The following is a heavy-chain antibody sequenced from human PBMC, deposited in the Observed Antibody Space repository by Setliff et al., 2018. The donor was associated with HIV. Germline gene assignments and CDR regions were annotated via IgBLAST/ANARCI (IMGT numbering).Heavy chain of an antibody. Sequence: SETLSLTCTVSGGSISSGGYYWSWIRQPPGKGLEWIGEINHSGSTNYNPSLKSRVAISVDTSKNQLSLKLSSVTAADTAVYYCARQVGNKVLFDSWGQGTLVTVSS. V-gene: IGHV4-61*08. J-gene: IGHJ4*02. CDR3: ARQVGNKVLFDS. CDR2: INHSGST. D-gene: IGHD7-27*01. CDR1: GGSISSGGYY.